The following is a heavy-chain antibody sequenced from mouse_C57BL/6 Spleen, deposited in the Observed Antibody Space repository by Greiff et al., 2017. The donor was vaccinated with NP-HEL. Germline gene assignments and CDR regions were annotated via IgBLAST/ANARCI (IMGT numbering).Heavy chain of an antibody. D-gene: IGHD1-1*01. Sequence: QVQLQQSGPELVKPGASVKISCKASGYAFSSSWMNWVKQRPGKGLEWIGRIYPGDGDTNYNGKFKGKATLTADKSSSTAYMQLSSLTSEDSAVYFCARYYGSPVYFDVWGTGTTVTVSS. V-gene: IGHV1-82*01. CDR3: ARYYGSPVYFDV. CDR2: IYPGDGDT. CDR1: GYAFSSSW. J-gene: IGHJ1*03.